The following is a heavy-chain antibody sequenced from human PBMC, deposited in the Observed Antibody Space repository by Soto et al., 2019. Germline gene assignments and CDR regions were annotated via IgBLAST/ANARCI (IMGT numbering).Heavy chain of an antibody. J-gene: IGHJ6*02. D-gene: IGHD2-15*01. V-gene: IGHV6-1*01. CDR1: GDSVSSNSAA. Sequence: PSQTLSLTCAISGDSVSSNSAAWNWIRQSPSRGLEWLGRTYYRSKWYNDYAVSVKSRITINPDTPKNQFSLQLNSVTPEDTAAYYCARVVAATPYYYYGMDVWGQGTTVTVSS. CDR2: TYYRSKWYN. CDR3: ARVVAATPYYYYGMDV.